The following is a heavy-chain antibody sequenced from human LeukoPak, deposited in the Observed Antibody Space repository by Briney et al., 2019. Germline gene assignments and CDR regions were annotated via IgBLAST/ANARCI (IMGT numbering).Heavy chain of an antibody. D-gene: IGHD3-22*01. Sequence: GGSLRLSCAASGFTFSSYWMSWFRQAPGKGLEWVANIKQDGSEKYYVDSVKGRFTISRDNAKNSLYLQMNSLRAEDTAVYYCARAYYYDSSGYHLDDAFDIWGQGTMVTVSS. J-gene: IGHJ3*02. V-gene: IGHV3-7*01. CDR1: GFTFSSYW. CDR2: IKQDGSEK. CDR3: ARAYYYDSSGYHLDDAFDI.